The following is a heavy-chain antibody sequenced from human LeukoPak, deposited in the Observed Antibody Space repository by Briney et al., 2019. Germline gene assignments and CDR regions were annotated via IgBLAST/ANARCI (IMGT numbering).Heavy chain of an antibody. D-gene: IGHD3-3*01. CDR3: VKVDFWSGYFLDY. CDR1: GFTFSSYA. V-gene: IGHV3-23*01. J-gene: IGHJ4*02. CDR2: ISGSGGST. Sequence: GGSLRLSCAASGFTFSSYAMSWVRQAAGKGLEWDSAISGSGGSTYYADSVKGRFTISRDNSKNTLYLQMNSLRAEDTAVYYCVKVDFWSGYFLDYWGQGTLVTVSS.